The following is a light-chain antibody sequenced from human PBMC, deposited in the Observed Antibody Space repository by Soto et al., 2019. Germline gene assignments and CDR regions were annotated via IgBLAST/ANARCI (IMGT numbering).Light chain of an antibody. CDR3: QSYDSSLSGHVV. Sequence: QSVLTQPPSASGAPGQRVTISCTGSSSNLGSGFDVQWYQQLPGTAPKLLIYYNDNRPSGVPDRFSDAKSATSASLAITGLQADDEADDYCQSYDSSLSGHVVFGGGTKLTVL. J-gene: IGLJ2*01. V-gene: IGLV1-40*01. CDR1: SSNLGSGFD. CDR2: YND.